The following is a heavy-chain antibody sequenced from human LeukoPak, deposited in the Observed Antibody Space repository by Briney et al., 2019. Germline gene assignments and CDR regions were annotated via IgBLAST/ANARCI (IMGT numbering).Heavy chain of an antibody. Sequence: GGSLRPSCAASGFTFSSYAMSWVRQTPGKGLEWVSAISGSGGSTYYADSVKGRFTISRDNSKNTLYLQMNSLRAEDTAVYYCAKLLEGGAAASFDYWGQGTLVTVSS. CDR2: ISGSGGST. V-gene: IGHV3-23*01. J-gene: IGHJ4*02. D-gene: IGHD6-13*01. CDR1: GFTFSSYA. CDR3: AKLLEGGAAASFDY.